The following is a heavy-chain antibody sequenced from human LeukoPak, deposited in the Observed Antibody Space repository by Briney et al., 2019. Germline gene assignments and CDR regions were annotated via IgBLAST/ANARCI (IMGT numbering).Heavy chain of an antibody. J-gene: IGHJ4*02. CDR3: AIDPNWETHN. CDR1: GFTFTSYT. V-gene: IGHV3-23*01. CDR2: IGNNGGGI. Sequence: GGSLRLSCTASGFTFTSYTMYWVRQAPGKGLEWVSIIGNNGGGIHYADSVRGRFTISRDNSKNTLYLQMTNLRVDDTALYYCAIDPNWETHNWGQGVLVTVSS. D-gene: IGHD7-27*01.